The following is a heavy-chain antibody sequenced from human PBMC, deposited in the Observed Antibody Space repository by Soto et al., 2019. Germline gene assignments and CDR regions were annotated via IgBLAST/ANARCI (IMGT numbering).Heavy chain of an antibody. J-gene: IGHJ4*02. CDR3: ARDMTRTVVPYFDF. Sequence: QVQLVRSGAEVKKPGSSVKVSCKASGGTFSNYVVTWLRKAPGQGLEWMGRIIPISGAANYAQKFQGRVTITADKSTSTSYMELSSLRSEDTSVYYCARDMTRTVVPYFDFWGQGTLVTVSS. CDR2: IIPISGAA. V-gene: IGHV1-69*06. D-gene: IGHD1-7*01. CDR1: GGTFSNYV.